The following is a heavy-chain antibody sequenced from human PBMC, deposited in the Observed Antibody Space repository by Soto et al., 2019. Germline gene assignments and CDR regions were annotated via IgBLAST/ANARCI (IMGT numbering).Heavy chain of an antibody. V-gene: IGHV3-23*01. CDR3: AKGEHPMIVVVITTGADY. D-gene: IGHD3-22*01. J-gene: IGHJ4*02. Sequence: GGSLRLSCAASGFTFSSYAMSWVRQAPGKGLEWVSAISGSGGSTYYADSVKGRFTISRDNSKNTLYLQMNSLRAEDTAVYYCAKGEHPMIVVVITTGADYWGQGTLVTVSS. CDR1: GFTFSSYA. CDR2: ISGSGGST.